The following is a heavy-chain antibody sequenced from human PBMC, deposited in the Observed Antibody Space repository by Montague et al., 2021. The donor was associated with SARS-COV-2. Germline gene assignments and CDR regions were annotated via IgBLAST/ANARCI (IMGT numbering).Heavy chain of an antibody. V-gene: IGHV4-39*07. CDR2: IYYSGNT. J-gene: IGHJ2*01. CDR1: GGSITSSAYF. Sequence: SETLSLTCTVSGGSITSSAYFCSWIRQSPGKGLGWIGTIYYSGNTYSNPSLKSRLTISMDTSKSQVSLSLRSVTAADTALYYCARLPPNGRWYLDLWGRGTLVTVSS. D-gene: IGHD2-8*01. CDR3: ARLPPNGRWYLDL.